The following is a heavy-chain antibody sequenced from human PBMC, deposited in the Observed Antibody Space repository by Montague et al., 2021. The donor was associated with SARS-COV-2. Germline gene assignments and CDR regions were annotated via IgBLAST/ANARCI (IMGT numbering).Heavy chain of an antibody. CDR2: IYYSGST. CDR3: VRRALGYCSGGSCYSGFDY. CDR1: GGSISSYY. J-gene: IGHJ4*02. Sequence: SETLSLTCTVSGGSISSYYWSWIRQPPGKGLEWIGYIYYSGSTNYNPSLKSRVTTSVDTSKNQFSLKLSSVTAADTAVYYCVRRALGYCSGGSCYSGFDYWGQGTLVTVSS. D-gene: IGHD2-15*01. V-gene: IGHV4-59*08.